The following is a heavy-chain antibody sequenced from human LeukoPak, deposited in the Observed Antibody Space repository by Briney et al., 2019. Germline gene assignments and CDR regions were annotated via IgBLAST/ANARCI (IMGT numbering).Heavy chain of an antibody. V-gene: IGHV4-59*01. D-gene: IGHD6-13*01. CDR3: ARAPAAAANYFDY. J-gene: IGHJ4*02. Sequence: SETLSLTCTVSGGSISSYYWSWIRQPPGKGLEWIGYIYYSGSTNYNPSPKSRVTISVDTSKNQFSLKLSSVTAADTAMYYCARAPAAAANYFDYWGQGTLVTVSS. CDR2: IYYSGST. CDR1: GGSISSYY.